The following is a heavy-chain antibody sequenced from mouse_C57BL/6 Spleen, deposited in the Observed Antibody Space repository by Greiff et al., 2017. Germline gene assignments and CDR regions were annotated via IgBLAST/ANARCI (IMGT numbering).Heavy chain of an antibody. V-gene: IGHV1-26*01. CDR2: INPNNGGT. Sequence: EVKLMESGPELVKPGASVKISCKASGYTFTDYYMNWVKQSHGKSLEWIGDINPNNGGTSYNQKFKGKATLTVDKSSSTAYMELRSLTSEDSAVYYCARSGYSNYFFDYWGQGTTLTVSS. CDR1: GYTFTDYY. J-gene: IGHJ2*01. CDR3: ARSGYSNYFFDY. D-gene: IGHD2-5*01.